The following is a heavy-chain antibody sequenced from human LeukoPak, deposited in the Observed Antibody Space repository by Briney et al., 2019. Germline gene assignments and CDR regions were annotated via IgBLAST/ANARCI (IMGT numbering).Heavy chain of an antibody. V-gene: IGHV4-59*01. CDR3: AKDYYYDSSGYYLFDP. Sequence: PSETLSLTCTVSGGSISSYYWSWIRQPPGKGLEWIGYIHYSGSTNYNPSLKSRVTISVDTSKNQFSLKLSSVTAADTAVYYCAKDYYYDSSGYYLFDPWGQGTLVTVSS. D-gene: IGHD3-22*01. J-gene: IGHJ5*02. CDR2: IHYSGST. CDR1: GGSISSYY.